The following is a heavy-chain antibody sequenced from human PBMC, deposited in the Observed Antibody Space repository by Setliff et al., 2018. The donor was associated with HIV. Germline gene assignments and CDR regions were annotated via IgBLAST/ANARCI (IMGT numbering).Heavy chain of an antibody. J-gene: IGHJ4*02. CDR3: ADPPSGF. CDR1: GFTFSKYW. D-gene: IGHD3-10*01. V-gene: IGHV3-7*01. Sequence: GGSLRLSCAASGFTFSKYWMGWVRRAPGKGLEWVASVNPDGSEASSVGTMKGRFTVSRDNAKNSLSLQMNSLRVEDTAIYYCADPPSGFWGQGTLVTVSS. CDR2: VNPDGSEA.